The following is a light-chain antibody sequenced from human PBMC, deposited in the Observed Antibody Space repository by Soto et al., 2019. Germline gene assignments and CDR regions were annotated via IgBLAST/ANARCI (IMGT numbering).Light chain of an antibody. J-gene: IGLJ1*01. CDR3: SSYSISTAYL. Sequence: QSVLTQPPSASGSPGQSVTISCTGTSSDVGRYKFVSWYQLHPGKAPKLMIFEVNNRPSGVSFRFSGSKSGNTASLTISGLQVEDEADYFCSSYSISTAYLFGTGTKVTVL. CDR1: SSDVGRYKF. CDR2: EVN. V-gene: IGLV2-14*01.